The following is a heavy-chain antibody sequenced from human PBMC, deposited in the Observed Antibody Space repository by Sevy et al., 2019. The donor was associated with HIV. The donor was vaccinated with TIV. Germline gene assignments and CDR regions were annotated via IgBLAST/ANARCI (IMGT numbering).Heavy chain of an antibody. J-gene: IGHJ4*02. V-gene: IGHV5-51*01. CDR2: IYPGDSDT. CDR1: GYSFTSYW. CDR3: ARQGYDSSGYNDKFDY. D-gene: IGHD3-22*01. Sequence: GESLKISCKGSGYSFTSYWIGWVRQMPGKGLEWMGIIYPGDSDTRYSPSFQGQVTISADKPISTAYLQWSSLKASDTAMYYCARQGYDSSGYNDKFDYWGQGTLVTVSS.